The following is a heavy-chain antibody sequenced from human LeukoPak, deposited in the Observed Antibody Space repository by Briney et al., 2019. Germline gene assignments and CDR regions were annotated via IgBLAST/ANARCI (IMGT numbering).Heavy chain of an antibody. CDR1: GFTFSSYA. CDR3: AKGQRITGTTNFDY. Sequence: GGSLRLSCAASGFTFSSYAMSWVRQAPGKGLEWVSGISGSGGSTYYADSVKGRFTISRDNSKNTLNLQMNSLRAEDTAEYYCAKGQRITGTTNFDYWGQGTLVTVSS. J-gene: IGHJ4*02. V-gene: IGHV3-23*01. D-gene: IGHD1-7*01. CDR2: ISGSGGST.